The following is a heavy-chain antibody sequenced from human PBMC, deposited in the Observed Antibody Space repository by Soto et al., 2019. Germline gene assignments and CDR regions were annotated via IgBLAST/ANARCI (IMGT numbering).Heavy chain of an antibody. Sequence: EVQLVESGGGLVQPGGSLKLSCAASGFTFSGSAMHWVRQTSGKGLEWVGRIRSKVNSYATAYAASVKGRFTISRDDSKNTAYLQMITLKTEDTAVYYCTRDSRGWPDWGQGTLVTVSS. CDR1: GFTFSGSA. CDR2: IRSKVNSYAT. D-gene: IGHD6-19*01. CDR3: TRDSRGWPD. J-gene: IGHJ4*02. V-gene: IGHV3-73*02.